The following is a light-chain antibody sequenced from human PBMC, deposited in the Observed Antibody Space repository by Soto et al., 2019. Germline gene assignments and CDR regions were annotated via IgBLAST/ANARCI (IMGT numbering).Light chain of an antibody. CDR2: RAS. V-gene: IGKV3-15*01. CDR3: QQYNTWPIT. J-gene: IGKJ5*01. Sequence: EVLMTQSPNTLYVSPGPRLTLPCRASQSVSDKLAWYQQKTGQGPRLLVYRASTRTLGIPARFSGSEYGIEFNLTISSLQSEDFAVYYCQQYNTWPITFGQGTRLEIK. CDR1: QSVSDK.